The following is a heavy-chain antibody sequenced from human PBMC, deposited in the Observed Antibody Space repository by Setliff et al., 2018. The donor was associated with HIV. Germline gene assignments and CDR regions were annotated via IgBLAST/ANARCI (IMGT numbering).Heavy chain of an antibody. CDR1: GYTFTSYA. CDR3: ARVSDTGVDPQTHRDY. Sequence: ASVKVSCKASGYTFTSYAMYWVRQAPGQGLEWMGWINPTTGNPTYARGFTGRFVFSLDTSVSTAYLQISSLKAEDGAIYYCARVSDTGVDPQTHRDYWGQGTPVTVSS. CDR2: INPTTGNP. V-gene: IGHV7-4-1*02. D-gene: IGHD2-21*01. J-gene: IGHJ4*02.